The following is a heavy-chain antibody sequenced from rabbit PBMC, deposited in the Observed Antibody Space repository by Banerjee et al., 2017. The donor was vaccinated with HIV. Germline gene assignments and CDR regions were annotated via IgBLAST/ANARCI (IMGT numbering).Heavy chain of an antibody. CDR3: ARAGYANYGGATAMDL. CDR1: GFTISSSYY. CDR2: IYAGSGST. D-gene: IGHD6-1*01. Sequence: QSLEESGGDLVQPEGSLALTCKASGFTISSSYYMCWVRQAPGKGLEWIGCIYAGSGSTWYASWAKGRFTISKSTSLNTVTLQMTNLTGADTATYFCARAGYANYGGATAMDLWGPGTLVTVS. J-gene: IGHJ3*01. V-gene: IGHV1S40*01.